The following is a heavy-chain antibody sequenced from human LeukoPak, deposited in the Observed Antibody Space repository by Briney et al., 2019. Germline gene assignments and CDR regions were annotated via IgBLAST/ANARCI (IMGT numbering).Heavy chain of an antibody. D-gene: IGHD4-17*01. Sequence: SETLSLTCTVSGYSISSGYYWGWIRQPPGKGLEWIGSIYHSGSTYYNPSLKSRVTISVDTSKNQFSLKLSSVTAAGTAVYYCARQTVGGPPVTTPLSMDYWGQGTLVTVSS. CDR3: ARQTVGGPPVTTPLSMDY. V-gene: IGHV4-38-2*02. J-gene: IGHJ4*02. CDR2: IYHSGST. CDR1: GYSISSGYY.